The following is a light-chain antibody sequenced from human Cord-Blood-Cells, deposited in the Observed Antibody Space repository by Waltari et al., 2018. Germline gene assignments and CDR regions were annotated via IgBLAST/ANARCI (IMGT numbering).Light chain of an antibody. V-gene: IGKV3-11*01. CDR1: QSVSSY. Sequence: LSLSPGERATLSCRASQSVSSYLAWYQQKPGQAPRLLIYDASNRATGIPARFSGSGSGTDFTLTISSLEPEDFAVYYCQQRSTFGGGTKVEIK. J-gene: IGKJ4*01. CDR2: DAS. CDR3: QQRST.